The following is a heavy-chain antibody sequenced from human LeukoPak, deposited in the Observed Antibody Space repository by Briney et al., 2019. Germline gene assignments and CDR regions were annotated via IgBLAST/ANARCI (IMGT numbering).Heavy chain of an antibody. V-gene: IGHV1-2*02. J-gene: IGHJ4*02. Sequence: ASVKVSCKASGYTFTDYYMHWVRQAPGQGLEWMGWINPNGGGTTYAQKFQARVTMARDTSITTVHMELSSLRSDDTAVYYCARGGGIALAGTRFGFWGRGTLVTVSS. CDR2: INPNGGGT. CDR1: GYTFTDYY. D-gene: IGHD6-13*01. CDR3: ARGGGIALAGTRFGF.